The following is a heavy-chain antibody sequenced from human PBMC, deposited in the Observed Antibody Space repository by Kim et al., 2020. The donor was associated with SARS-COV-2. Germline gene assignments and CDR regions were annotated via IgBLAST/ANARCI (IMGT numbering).Heavy chain of an antibody. J-gene: IGHJ5*02. D-gene: IGHD3-10*01. V-gene: IGHV1-18*01. CDR2: ISAYNGNT. Sequence: ASVKVSCKASGYTFTSYGISWVRQAPGQGLEWMGWISAYNGNTNYAQKLQGRVTMTTDTSTSTAYMELRSLRSDDTAVYYCAREGSYYYGSGSRGYWFDPWGQGTLVTVSS. CDR1: GYTFTSYG. CDR3: AREGSYYYGSGSRGYWFDP.